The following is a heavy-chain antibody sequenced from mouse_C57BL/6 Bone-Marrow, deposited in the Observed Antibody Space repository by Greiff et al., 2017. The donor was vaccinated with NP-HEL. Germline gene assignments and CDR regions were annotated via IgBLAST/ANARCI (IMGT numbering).Heavy chain of an antibody. CDR3: ARGRRGNYYAMDY. J-gene: IGHJ4*01. CDR2: IDPEDGDT. CDR1: GFNIKDYY. V-gene: IGHV14-2*01. Sequence: EVQLQQSGAELVKPGASVKLSCTASGFNIKDYYMHWVKQRTEQGLEWIGRIDPEDGDTQYAPKFQGKAPIPADPSSNTAYLQLSSLTSEDTAVYYCARGRRGNYYAMDYWGQGTSVTVSS.